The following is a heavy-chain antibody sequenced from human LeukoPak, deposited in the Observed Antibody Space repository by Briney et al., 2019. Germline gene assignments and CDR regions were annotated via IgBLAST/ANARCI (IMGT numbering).Heavy chain of an antibody. CDR2: IYFSGST. V-gene: IGHV4-31*03. CDR1: GGSISSGGYY. Sequence: PSETLSLTCTVSGGSISSGGYYWSWIRQHPGTGLEWIGYIYFSGSTYYNPSLKSRVTISVDASKDQFSLTVNSVTAADTAVYYCARGGGDFGPYWGQGTLVTVSS. J-gene: IGHJ4*02. CDR3: ARGGGDFGPY. D-gene: IGHD3-10*01.